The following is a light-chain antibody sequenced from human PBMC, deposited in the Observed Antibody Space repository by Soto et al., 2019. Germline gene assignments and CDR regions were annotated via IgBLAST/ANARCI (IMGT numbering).Light chain of an antibody. Sequence: QSVLTQPASVSGSPGQSITISCTGTSSDIGAYNFVSWYQQHPGKAPKLMLYDVNIRPSGVSNRSSGSKSGNTASLTISGLQAEDEADYYCTSWTTSTTMIFGGGTKVTVL. J-gene: IGLJ2*01. CDR2: DVN. CDR3: TSWTTSTTMI. CDR1: SSDIGAYNF. V-gene: IGLV2-14*03.